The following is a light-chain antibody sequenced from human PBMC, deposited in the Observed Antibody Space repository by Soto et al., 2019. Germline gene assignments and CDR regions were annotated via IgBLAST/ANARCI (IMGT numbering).Light chain of an antibody. J-gene: IGKJ4*01. V-gene: IGKV1-39*01. CDR3: QQTYSIPLT. CDR2: AAS. CDR1: QSISRY. Sequence: DIQMTQSPSSLSASLGDRVTIACRTRQSISRYLNWYQHKPGKAPNLLLYAASSLKPGVPSRFSGSGSGTDFTLTISSLQPDDFATYYCQQTYSIPLTFGGGTKVEI.